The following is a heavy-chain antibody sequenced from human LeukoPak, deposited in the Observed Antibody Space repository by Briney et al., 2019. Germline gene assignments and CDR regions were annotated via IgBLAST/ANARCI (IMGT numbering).Heavy chain of an antibody. J-gene: IGHJ4*02. D-gene: IGHD2-21*01. CDR3: VRDVWGDRDGFFEY. CDR2: INIDGRSA. Sequence: GGSLRLSCAASGFSFSSYWMHWVRQAPGKGLLWVSRINIDGRSASYAPSVTGRFTMSRDNTKNTVYLQMNSLRAEDTAVYYCVRDVWGDRDGFFEYWGQGTLVTVSS. CDR1: GFSFSSYW. V-gene: IGHV3-74*01.